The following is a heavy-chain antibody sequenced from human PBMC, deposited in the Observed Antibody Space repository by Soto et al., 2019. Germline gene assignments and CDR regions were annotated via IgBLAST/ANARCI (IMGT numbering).Heavy chain of an antibody. Sequence: EVQLLESGGGLVQPGGSLRLSCAASGFTFSSYAMSWVRQAPGKGLECVSAISGSGGSTYYADSVKGRFTISRDNSKNTLYLQMNSLRAEDTAVYYCAKDRNHRIVGAAHWGQGTLVTVSS. D-gene: IGHD1-26*01. CDR3: AKDRNHRIVGAAH. CDR1: GFTFSSYA. J-gene: IGHJ1*01. CDR2: ISGSGGST. V-gene: IGHV3-23*01.